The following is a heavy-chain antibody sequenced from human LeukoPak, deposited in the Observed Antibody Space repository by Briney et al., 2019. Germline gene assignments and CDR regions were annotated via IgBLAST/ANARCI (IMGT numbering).Heavy chain of an antibody. V-gene: IGHV4-61*02. CDR1: GGSISSSSYY. D-gene: IGHD3-10*01. CDR3: ARFMVRGVIGAFDI. CDR2: IYTSGST. J-gene: IGHJ3*02. Sequence: PSETLSLTCTVSGGSISSSSYYWGWIRQPAGKGLEWIGRIYTSGSTNYNPSLKSRVTISLDTSKNQFSLKLSSVTAADTAVYYCARFMVRGVIGAFDIWGQGTMVTVSS.